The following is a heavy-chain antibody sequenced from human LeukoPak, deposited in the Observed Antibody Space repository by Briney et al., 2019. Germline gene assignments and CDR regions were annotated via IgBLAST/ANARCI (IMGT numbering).Heavy chain of an antibody. CDR1: GYTFTGYY. Sequence: ASVKVSCKASGYTFTGYYMHWVRQAPGQGLEWMGWINPNSGGTNYAQKFQGRVTMTRDTSISTAYMELSRLRSDDTAAYYCARDLGFDSNWFDPWGQGTLVTVSS. V-gene: IGHV1-2*02. CDR2: INPNSGGT. D-gene: IGHD2-21*01. J-gene: IGHJ5*02. CDR3: ARDLGFDSNWFDP.